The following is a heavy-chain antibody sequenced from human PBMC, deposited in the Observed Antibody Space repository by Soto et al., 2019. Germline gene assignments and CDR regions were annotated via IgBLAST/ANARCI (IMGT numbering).Heavy chain of an antibody. CDR1: GLTYSDYS. CDR3: ATSHGHNWIDF. J-gene: IGHJ5*01. V-gene: IGHV3-48*01. CDR2: ISPRGSPL. D-gene: IGHD2-2*01. Sequence: EVKLVQSGGASVQSGGSLRLACAVSGLTYSDYSMNWVRQAPGKGLESISYISPRGSPLYYADSVKGRFTISRDNAKNSLFLQMNSLRGEDTAVYYCATSHGHNWIDFWGQGTVVTVSS.